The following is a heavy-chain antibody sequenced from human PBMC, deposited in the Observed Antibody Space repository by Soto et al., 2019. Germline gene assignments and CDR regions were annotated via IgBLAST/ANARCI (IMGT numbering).Heavy chain of an antibody. CDR2: VNHSGST. Sequence: PSGTLSLTCAVYGGSFSGYYWSWIRQPPGKGLEGIGEVNHSGSTNYNPSLKSRVTTSVDTSKNQFSLKLSSVTAADTAVYYCARTGKSQQLVLIKGGANWFDPWGQG. CDR3: ARTGKSQQLVLIKGGANWFDP. D-gene: IGHD6-13*01. CDR1: GGSFSGYY. V-gene: IGHV4-34*01. J-gene: IGHJ5*02.